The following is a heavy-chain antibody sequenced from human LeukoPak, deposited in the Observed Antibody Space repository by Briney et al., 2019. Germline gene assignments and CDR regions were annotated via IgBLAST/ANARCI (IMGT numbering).Heavy chain of an antibody. CDR2: INHSGST. D-gene: IGHD3-22*01. Sequence: SETLSLSCAVYGGSFSGYYWSWVRQPPGKGLEWGGEINHSGSTKYNPSPKSRVTISVDTPTNQSPLKLSSVTAADTAVYYCARGPRYTYYYDSSGYRGGYYFDYWGQGTLVTVSS. J-gene: IGHJ4*02. CDR1: GGSFSGYY. V-gene: IGHV4-34*01. CDR3: ARGPRYTYYYDSSGYRGGYYFDY.